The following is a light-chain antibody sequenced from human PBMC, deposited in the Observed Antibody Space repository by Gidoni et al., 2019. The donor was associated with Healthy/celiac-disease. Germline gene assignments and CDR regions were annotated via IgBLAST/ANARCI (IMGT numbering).Light chain of an antibody. Sequence: DIQIPQSPSSLSASVGDRVTITCQASHDISNYLNWYQQKPGKAPKLLIYDASNLETGVPSRFSGSGTGIDFTFSSSRLQPEDTATYYCQQYDNLTFGGGTKVEIK. J-gene: IGKJ4*01. CDR1: HDISNY. V-gene: IGKV1-33*01. CDR2: DAS. CDR3: QQYDNLT.